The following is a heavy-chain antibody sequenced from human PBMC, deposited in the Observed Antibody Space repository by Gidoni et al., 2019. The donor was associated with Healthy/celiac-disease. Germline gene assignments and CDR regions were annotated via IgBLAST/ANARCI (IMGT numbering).Heavy chain of an antibody. D-gene: IGHD5-18*01. Sequence: EVQLVESGGGLVKPGGSLGLSCAASGFTFSSDWMHWVRQAPGKGLVWVSRINSDGSSTSYADSVKGRFTISRDNAKNTLYLQMNSLRAEDTAVYYCARKDSTAMALDYWGQGTLVTVSS. CDR1: GFTFSSDW. CDR2: INSDGSST. CDR3: ARKDSTAMALDY. J-gene: IGHJ4*02. V-gene: IGHV3-74*01.